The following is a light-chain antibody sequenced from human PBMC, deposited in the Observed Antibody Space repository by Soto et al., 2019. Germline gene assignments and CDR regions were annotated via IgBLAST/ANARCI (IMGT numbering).Light chain of an antibody. CDR1: QGIRSY. J-gene: IGKJ3*01. CDR3: QQLNTFPPFFT. V-gene: IGKV1-9*01. Sequence: DIQLTQSPSFLSASVGDRVTITCRASQGIRSYLAWYQQRPGKAPELLIYGASTLRPGGASRFSGSGSGTAFTLTSSSLQPEDFATYFCQQLNTFPPFFTFGPGTKVDIK. CDR2: GAS.